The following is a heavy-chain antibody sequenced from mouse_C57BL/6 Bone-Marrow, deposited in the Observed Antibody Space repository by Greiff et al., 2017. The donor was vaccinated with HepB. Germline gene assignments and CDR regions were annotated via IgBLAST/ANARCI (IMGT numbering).Heavy chain of an antibody. CDR2: ISSGGSYT. CDR1: GFTFSSYG. J-gene: IGHJ4*01. Sequence: VMLVESGGDLVKPGGSLKLSCAASGFTFSSYGMSWVRQTPDKRLEWVATISSGGSYTYYPDSVKGRFTISRDNAKNTLYLQMSSLKSEDTAMYYCARRHYYGSPYYAMDYWGQGTSVTVSS. D-gene: IGHD1-1*01. V-gene: IGHV5-6*02. CDR3: ARRHYYGSPYYAMDY.